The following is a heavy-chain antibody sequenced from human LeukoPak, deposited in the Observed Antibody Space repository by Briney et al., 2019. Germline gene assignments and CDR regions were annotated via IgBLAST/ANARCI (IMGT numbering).Heavy chain of an antibody. CDR1: GGSISSGGYY. CDR2: IYYSGST. D-gene: IGHD3-10*01. CDR3: ARKSSSRDGSRSFMLDY. Sequence: SETLSLTCTVSGGSISSGGYYWSWIRQPPGKGLEWIGYIYYSGSTYYNPSLKSRVTISVDTSKNQFSLKLSSVTAADTAVYYCARKSSSRDGSRSFMLDYWGQGTLVTVSS. J-gene: IGHJ4*02. V-gene: IGHV4-31*03.